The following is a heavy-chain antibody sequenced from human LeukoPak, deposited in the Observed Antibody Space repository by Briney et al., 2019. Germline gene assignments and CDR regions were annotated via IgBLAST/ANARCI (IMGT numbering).Heavy chain of an antibody. CDR3: ARGQADTAMYYYYYYMDV. CDR2: IYYTGSI. D-gene: IGHD5-18*01. J-gene: IGHJ6*03. V-gene: IGHV4-30-4*08. Sequence: SQTLSLTCTVSGGSISSGDYYWSWIRQPPGKGLEWIGYIYYTGSIYYNPSLKSRVTISVDTSKNQFSLKLSSVTAADTAVYYCARGQADTAMYYYYYYMDVWGEGTTVTVSS. CDR1: GGSISSGDYY.